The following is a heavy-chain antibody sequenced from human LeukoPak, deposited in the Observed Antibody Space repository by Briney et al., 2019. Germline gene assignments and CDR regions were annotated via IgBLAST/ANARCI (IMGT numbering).Heavy chain of an antibody. Sequence: GESLGHSCSASGFTFSSYAKNWVGQAPGKGLEWVSFITSSGNTMYYAVSVKGRFTISRDNAKNSLYLQMNSLRAEDTAVYYCAKTYGDYVAHAFDMWGQDTGHR. D-gene: IGHD4-17*01. CDR1: GFTFSSYA. CDR3: AKTYGDYVAHAFDM. J-gene: IGHJ3*02. CDR2: ITSSGNTM. V-gene: IGHV3-48*03.